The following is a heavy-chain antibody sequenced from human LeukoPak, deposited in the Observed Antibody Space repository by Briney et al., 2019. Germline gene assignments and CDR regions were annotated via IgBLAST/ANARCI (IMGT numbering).Heavy chain of an antibody. Sequence: AGTLSLTCAVSGVTINTNALTRGRRPPRRKLVGCTGKIYRGGNTNYKPSVKGRFTIFRDNSKNKLYLKMNSLRAEDTAVYFCARYRVVITSKNSYFDYWGQGTLVTVSS. V-gene: IGHV3-23*01. J-gene: IGHJ4*02. D-gene: IGHD2-21*01. CDR1: GVTINTNA. CDR2: KIYRGGNT. CDR3: ARYRVVITSKNSYFDY.